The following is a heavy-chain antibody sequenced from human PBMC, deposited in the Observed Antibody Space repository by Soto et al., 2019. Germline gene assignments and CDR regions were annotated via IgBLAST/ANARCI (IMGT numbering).Heavy chain of an antibody. CDR1: GFTVSNTS. J-gene: IGHJ6*02. D-gene: IGHD3-9*01. V-gene: IGHV3-53*02. Sequence: EVQLVETGGGLIQPGGSLRLSCAASGFTVSNTSMSWVRQAPGKGLAWVSVIYSGGGAFYADTVKGRFTISRDNAKNKLCLQMDSLRAEDTAVYYCARDGVTYYDTLTGDQGVSDDGMDVWGQGTTVAVSS. CDR2: IYSGGGA. CDR3: ARDGVTYYDTLTGDQGVSDDGMDV.